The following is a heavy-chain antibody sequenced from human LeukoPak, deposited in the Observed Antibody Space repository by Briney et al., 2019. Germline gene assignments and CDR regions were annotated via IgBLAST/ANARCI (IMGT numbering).Heavy chain of an antibody. V-gene: IGHV1-2*02. CDR3: ARDLLRITIFGVPETMDV. D-gene: IGHD3-3*01. CDR2: INPNSGGT. CDR1: GYTFTGYY. Sequence: ASVKVSCKASGYTFTGYYMHWVRQAPGQGLEWMGWINPNSGGTNYAQKFQGRVTMTRDTSISTAYMELSRLRSDDPAVYYCARDLLRITIFGVPETMDVWGKGTTVTVSS. J-gene: IGHJ6*03.